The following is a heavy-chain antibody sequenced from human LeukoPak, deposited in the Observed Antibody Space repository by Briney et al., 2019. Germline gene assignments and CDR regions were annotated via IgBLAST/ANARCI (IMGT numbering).Heavy chain of an antibody. D-gene: IGHD6-13*01. CDR3: ARERAAAGTVAYYYYMDV. CDR1: GYTFTGYY. J-gene: IGHJ6*03. V-gene: IGHV1-2*02. CDR2: INPNSGGT. Sequence: PGASVKVSCKASGYTFTGYYMHWVRQAPGQGLEWMGWINPNSGGTNYAQKFQGRVTMTRDTSISTAYMELSRLRSDDTAVYYCARERAAAGTVAYYYYMDVWGKGTTVTVSS.